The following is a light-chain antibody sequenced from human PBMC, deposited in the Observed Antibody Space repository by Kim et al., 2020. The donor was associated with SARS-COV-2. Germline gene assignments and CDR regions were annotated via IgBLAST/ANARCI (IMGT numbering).Light chain of an antibody. V-gene: IGLV4-69*01. CDR1: MGHNTNA. CDR3: QTCDTGIHVL. Sequence: VKRPFTLSMGHNTNAGAWHQQQPEKSPRYLMKVNSDGSHKQGDKIPDLFSGCSSGTARYLIISSLQSEDESDYFCQTCDTGIHVLFGGGTQLTVL. CDR2: VNSDGSH. J-gene: IGLJ2*01.